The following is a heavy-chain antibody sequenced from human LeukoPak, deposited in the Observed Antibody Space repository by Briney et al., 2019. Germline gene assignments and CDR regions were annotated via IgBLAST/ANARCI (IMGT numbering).Heavy chain of an antibody. CDR3: AREELLLGYFDY. CDR1: GGXINSGDYY. D-gene: IGHD2-15*01. V-gene: IGHV4-30-4*01. Sequence: SQTLSLTCTVSGGXINSGDYYWSWIRQPPGKGLEWIGYIYYSGSTYYNPSLKSRVTISVDTSKNQFSLKLSSVTAADTAVYYCAREELLLGYFDYWGQGTLVTVSS. J-gene: IGHJ4*02. CDR2: IYYSGST.